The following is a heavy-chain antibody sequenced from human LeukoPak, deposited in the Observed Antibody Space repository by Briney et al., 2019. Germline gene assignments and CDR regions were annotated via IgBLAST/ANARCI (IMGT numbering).Heavy chain of an antibody. CDR2: ISNDGNIK. J-gene: IGHJ4*02. CDR3: AKLEAYCGGDCSNHFDY. Sequence: PGGSLRLSCAASGFTFSSYGMHWVRQAPGKGLEWVAVISNDGNIKYYADSVKGRFTISRDNSKNTLYLQMNSLRAEDTAVYYCAKLEAYCGGDCSNHFDYWGQGTLVTVSS. CDR1: GFTFSSYG. V-gene: IGHV3-30*18. D-gene: IGHD2-21*02.